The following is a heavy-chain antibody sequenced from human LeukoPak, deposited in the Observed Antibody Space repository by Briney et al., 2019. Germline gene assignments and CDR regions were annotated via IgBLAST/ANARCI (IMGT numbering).Heavy chain of an antibody. Sequence: ASVKVSCKASGYTFTGYYMHWVRQAPGQGLEWMGWINPNSGGTNFAQKFQGRVAMTRDTSISTAYMELSRLRSDDTAVYYRARDRGYSYGFDYWGQGTLVTVSS. CDR1: GYTFTGYY. CDR3: ARDRGYSYGFDY. D-gene: IGHD5-18*01. CDR2: INPNSGGT. V-gene: IGHV1-2*02. J-gene: IGHJ4*02.